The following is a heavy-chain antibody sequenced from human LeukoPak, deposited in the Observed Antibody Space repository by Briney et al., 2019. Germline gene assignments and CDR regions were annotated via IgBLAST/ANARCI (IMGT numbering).Heavy chain of an antibody. CDR2: IISSRSSI. Sequence: PGGSLRLSCAASGFSFSAYNIKWVRQAPGKGLEWVSSIISSRSSIYFPDSVKGRFTISRDNSKNTLYLQMNSLRAEDTAVYYCARSPGSVSGYFDYWGQGTLVPVSS. V-gene: IGHV3-21*01. D-gene: IGHD5/OR15-5a*01. CDR3: ARSPGSVSGYFDY. J-gene: IGHJ4*02. CDR1: GFSFSAYN.